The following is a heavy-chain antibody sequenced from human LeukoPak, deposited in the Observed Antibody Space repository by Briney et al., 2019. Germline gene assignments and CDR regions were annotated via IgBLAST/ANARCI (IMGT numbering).Heavy chain of an antibody. V-gene: IGHV4-61*02. J-gene: IGHJ4*02. D-gene: IGHD6-6*01. CDR1: GGSISSGSYY. CDR3: ARDVEYSSSSNYFDY. CDR2: IYTSGST. Sequence: SETLSLTCTVSGGSISSGSYYWRWIRQPAGKGLEWIGRIYTSGSTNYNPSLKSRVTISVDTSKNQFSLKLSSVTAADTAVYYCARDVEYSSSSNYFDYWGQGTLVTVSS.